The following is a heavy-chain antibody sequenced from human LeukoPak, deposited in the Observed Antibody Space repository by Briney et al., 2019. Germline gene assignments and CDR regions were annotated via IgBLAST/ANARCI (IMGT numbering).Heavy chain of an antibody. J-gene: IGHJ6*03. CDR1: GYTFTGYY. Sequence: ASVKVSCKASGYTFTGYYMHWVRQAPGQGLEWMGWINPNSGGTNCAQKFQGRVTMTRDTPISTAYMELSRLRSDDTAVYYCARVVVRDYYYYMDVWGKGTTVTVSS. D-gene: IGHD2-15*01. CDR2: INPNSGGT. CDR3: ARVVVRDYYYYMDV. V-gene: IGHV1-2*02.